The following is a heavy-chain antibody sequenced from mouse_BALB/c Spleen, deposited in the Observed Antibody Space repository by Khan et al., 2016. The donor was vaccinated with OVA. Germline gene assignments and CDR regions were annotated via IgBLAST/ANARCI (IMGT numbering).Heavy chain of an antibody. CDR1: GYTFINYW. CDR2: INPTTDYT. CDR3: ARRGLRWDFDD. Sequence: QVHLQQSGAELAKPGASVKMSCKASGYTFINYWMHWVKQRPGQGLEWIGSINPTTDYTEYNQNFKDKATLTADKSSSPAYMQLSSLTSEDSAVYYCARRGLRWDFDDWGQGTTLTVTA. D-gene: IGHD1-1*01. V-gene: IGHV1-7*01. J-gene: IGHJ2*01.